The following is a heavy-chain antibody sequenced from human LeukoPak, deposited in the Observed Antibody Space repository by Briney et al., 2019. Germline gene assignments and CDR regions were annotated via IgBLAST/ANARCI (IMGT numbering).Heavy chain of an antibody. J-gene: IGHJ3*02. V-gene: IGHV4-34*01. D-gene: IGHD3-16*02. CDR2: INHSGST. CDR3: ARGQRGDVWGSYRYHDAFDI. CDR1: GGSFSAYY. Sequence: SEALSVSCAVYGGSFSAYYWSWIRQPPGKGLGWVGEINHSGSTNYIPSLKSRVTISVDTSKNQFSLKLSSVPAADTAVYYCARGQRGDVWGSYRYHDAFDIWGQGTMVTVSS.